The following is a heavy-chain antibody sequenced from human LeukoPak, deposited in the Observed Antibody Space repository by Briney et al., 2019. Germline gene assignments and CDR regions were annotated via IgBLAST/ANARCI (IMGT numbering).Heavy chain of an antibody. V-gene: IGHV4-34*01. Sequence: GSLRLSCAASGFTFSSYAMSWVRQPPGKGLEWIGEINHSGSTNYNPSLKSRVTISVDTSKNQFSLKLSSVTAADTAVYYCARKVFCSSTSCYKRPYYFDYWGQGTLVTVSS. CDR1: GFTFSSYA. D-gene: IGHD2-2*02. J-gene: IGHJ4*02. CDR2: INHSGST. CDR3: ARKVFCSSTSCYKRPYYFDY.